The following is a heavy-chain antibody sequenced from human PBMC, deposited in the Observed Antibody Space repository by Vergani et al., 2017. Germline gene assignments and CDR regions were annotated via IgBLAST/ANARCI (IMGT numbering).Heavy chain of an antibody. Sequence: QVQLQESGPGLVKPSETLSLTCTVSGGSVSSGSYYWSWIRQPPGKGLEWIGYIYYSGSTNYNPSLKSRVTISVDTSKNQFSLKLSSVTAADTAVYYCAREEGSSGYHPPHWFDPWGQGTLVTVSS. V-gene: IGHV4-61*01. J-gene: IGHJ5*02. CDR1: GGSVSSGSYY. D-gene: IGHD3-22*01. CDR2: IYYSGST. CDR3: AREEGSSGYHPPHWFDP.